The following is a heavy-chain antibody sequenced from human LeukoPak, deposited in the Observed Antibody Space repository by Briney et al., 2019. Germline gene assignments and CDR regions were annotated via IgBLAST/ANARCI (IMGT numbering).Heavy chain of an antibody. CDR2: IRSKAYGGTT. V-gene: IGHV3-49*04. Sequence: PRRSLRLSRTASGFTFGAYAMSWVRQAPGKGLEWVGFIRSKAYGGTTEYAASVKGRFTISRDDSKSIAYLQMNSLKTEDTAVYYCTITRCSGGSCYFEYWGQGTVVSVSS. D-gene: IGHD2-15*01. J-gene: IGHJ4*02. CDR3: TITRCSGGSCYFEY. CDR1: GFTFGAYA.